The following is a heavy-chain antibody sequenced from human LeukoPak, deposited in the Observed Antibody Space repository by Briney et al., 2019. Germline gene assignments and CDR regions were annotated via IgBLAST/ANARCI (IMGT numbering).Heavy chain of an antibody. V-gene: IGHV1-69*06. Sequence: SVKVSCKASGYTFTGYYMHWVRQAPGQGLEWMGGIIPIFGTANYAQKFQGRVTITADKSTSTAYMELSSLRSEDTAVYYCARDRYYFDYWGQGTLVTVSS. CDR3: ARDRYYFDY. CDR1: GYTFTGYY. CDR2: IIPIFGTA. J-gene: IGHJ4*02.